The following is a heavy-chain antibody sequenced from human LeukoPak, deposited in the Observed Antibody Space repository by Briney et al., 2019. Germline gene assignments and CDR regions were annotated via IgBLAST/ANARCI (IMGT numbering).Heavy chain of an antibody. Sequence: KPGGSLRLSCAASGFSFSDFYMSWIRQAQGMGLEWISYIGTRSNPIYYADSVKGRFTISRDDAKNSLYLQMNSLRDEDTAVYFCAREARGSGRDFDYWGQGILVTVSS. D-gene: IGHD1-26*01. CDR3: AREARGSGRDFDY. V-gene: IGHV3-11*01. CDR2: IGTRSNPI. J-gene: IGHJ4*02. CDR1: GFSFSDFY.